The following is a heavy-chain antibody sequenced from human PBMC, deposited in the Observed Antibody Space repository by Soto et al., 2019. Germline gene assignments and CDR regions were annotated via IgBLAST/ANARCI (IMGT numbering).Heavy chain of an antibody. D-gene: IGHD2-2*01. CDR3: ARDRLVPYGYGMDV. CDR2: IWFDGSKK. Sequence: QMQLVESGGGVVQPGRSLRLSCAASGFTFRGYGIHWVRQAPGKGLEWVALIWFDGSKKYYVDSVKGRFAVSRDNSKNTLYLKMNSLRVEDTAVYYCARDRLVPYGYGMDVWGQGNTVTVSS. J-gene: IGHJ6*02. CDR1: GFTFRGYG. V-gene: IGHV3-33*01.